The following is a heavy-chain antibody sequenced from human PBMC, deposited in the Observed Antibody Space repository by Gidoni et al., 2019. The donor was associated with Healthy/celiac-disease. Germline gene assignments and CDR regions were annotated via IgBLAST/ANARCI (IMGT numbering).Heavy chain of an antibody. CDR1: CYTFTSYG. CDR2: ISAHNGNT. D-gene: IGHD6-13*01. CDR3: ARDGYSSSSEYFQH. V-gene: IGHV1-18*01. J-gene: IGHJ1*01. Sequence: QVHLVQSGVEVKKPGASVKVSCKASCYTFTSYGISWVRQAPGQGLEWMGWISAHNGNTNYAQKFQGRVTMTTDTSTSTVYMELRSLRSDDTAVYYCARDGYSSSSEYFQHWGQGTLVTVSS.